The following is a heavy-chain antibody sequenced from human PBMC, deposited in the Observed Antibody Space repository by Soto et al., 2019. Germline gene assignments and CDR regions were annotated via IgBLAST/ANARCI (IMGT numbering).Heavy chain of an antibody. CDR1: GYTFTSYG. V-gene: IGHV1-18*01. CDR3: ARGVAWYSSSWYVGY. J-gene: IGHJ4*02. D-gene: IGHD6-13*01. CDR2: ISAYNGNT. Sequence: ASVKVSCKASGYTFTSYGISWVRQAPGQGLEWMGWISAYNGNTNYAQKLQGRVTMTTDTSTSTAYMELRSLRSDDTAVYYCARGVAWYSSSWYVGYWSQGTLVTVSS.